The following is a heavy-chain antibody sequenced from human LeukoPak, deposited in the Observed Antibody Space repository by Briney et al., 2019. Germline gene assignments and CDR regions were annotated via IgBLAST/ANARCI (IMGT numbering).Heavy chain of an antibody. CDR2: ISGPGSST. D-gene: IGHD3-16*01. CDR1: GFTFRSDA. J-gene: IGHJ3*02. Sequence: GGSLRLSCAASGFTFRSDAMNWVRQAPGKGLEWVSGISGPGSSTYYADSVKGRFTISRDNSKNTLYLQMNSLRAEDTAEYYCAKKVGGVYAFDIWGQGTMVTVSS. V-gene: IGHV3-23*01. CDR3: AKKVGGVYAFDI.